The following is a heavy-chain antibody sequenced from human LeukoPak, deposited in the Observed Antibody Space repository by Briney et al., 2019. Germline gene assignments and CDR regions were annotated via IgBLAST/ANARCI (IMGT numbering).Heavy chain of an antibody. CDR1: GFAFTGYY. Sequence: ASVKVSCKASGFAFTGYYMHWVRQAPGQGLEWMGWINPNSGGTNYAQKFQGRVTMTRDTSISTAYMEVSRLTSDDTAVFFCAREGSVYPYWGQGTLVTVSS. J-gene: IGHJ4*02. D-gene: IGHD5/OR15-5a*01. V-gene: IGHV1-2*02. CDR3: AREGSVYPY. CDR2: INPNSGGT.